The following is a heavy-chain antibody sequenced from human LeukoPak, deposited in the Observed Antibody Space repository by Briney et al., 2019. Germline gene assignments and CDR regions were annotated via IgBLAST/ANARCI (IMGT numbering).Heavy chain of an antibody. Sequence: SETLSLTCTVSGGSISSYYWSWIRQPPGKGMEWNGYIYYSGSTNYNPSLKSRVTISVDTSKNQFSLKLSSVTAADTAVYYCARRGYDFWSGSAYGMDVWGQGTTVTVSS. V-gene: IGHV4-59*08. CDR1: GGSISSYY. J-gene: IGHJ6*02. D-gene: IGHD3-3*01. CDR3: ARRGYDFWSGSAYGMDV. CDR2: IYYSGST.